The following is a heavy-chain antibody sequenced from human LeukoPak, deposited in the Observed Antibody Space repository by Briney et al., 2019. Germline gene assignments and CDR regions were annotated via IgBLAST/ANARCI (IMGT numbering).Heavy chain of an antibody. Sequence: SETLSLTCAVYGGSFSGYYWSWIRQPPGKGLEWIGEINQSGSTNYNPSLKSRVTISIDTSKNQFSLRLSSVTAADTAVYYCARPNDVAFDYWGQGTLVTVSS. J-gene: IGHJ4*02. D-gene: IGHD3-16*01. CDR2: INQSGST. CDR3: ARPNDVAFDY. CDR1: GGSFSGYY. V-gene: IGHV4-34*01.